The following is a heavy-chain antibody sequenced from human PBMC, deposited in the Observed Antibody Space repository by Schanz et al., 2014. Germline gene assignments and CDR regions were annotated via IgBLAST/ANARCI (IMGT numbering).Heavy chain of an antibody. CDR1: GYTFTSYS. Sequence: QVQLVQSGAEVKKPGASVKVSCKASGYTFTSYSMHWVRQAPGQGLEWMGIINLSGGSTNNAQKFQGRLTMTRDTSTSTVYMELSSLRSDDTAVYYCAGAFDSSGYYFDYWGQGTLXTVSS. J-gene: IGHJ4*02. V-gene: IGHV1-46*03. CDR2: INLSGGST. CDR3: AGAFDSSGYYFDY. D-gene: IGHD3-22*01.